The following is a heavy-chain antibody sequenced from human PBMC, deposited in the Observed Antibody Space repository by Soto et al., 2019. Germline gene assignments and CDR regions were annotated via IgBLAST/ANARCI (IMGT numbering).Heavy chain of an antibody. Sequence: GSLRLSCAASGFIVSSNYMSWVRQAPGKGLEWVAVIYTGGSTYYADSVKGRFTISRDNSKNTLYLQMNSLRAEDTAVYYCARDPYYYGSGSYYFDYWGQGTLVTVSS. V-gene: IGHV3-53*01. CDR1: GFIVSSNY. CDR2: IYTGGST. D-gene: IGHD3-10*01. CDR3: ARDPYYYGSGSYYFDY. J-gene: IGHJ4*02.